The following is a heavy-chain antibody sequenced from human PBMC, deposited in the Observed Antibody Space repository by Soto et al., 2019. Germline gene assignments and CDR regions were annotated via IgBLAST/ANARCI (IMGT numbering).Heavy chain of an antibody. V-gene: IGHV3-74*01. D-gene: IGHD1-1*01. Sequence: PGGSLKLSCAASGFTFSSHWMHWFRQAPGKGLVWFSHIGPDGSSTRDADSVQGRFTISRDKARHTLYLQMNSLRDEDTAVYYCARDNNWSYDYWGQGILVTVSS. CDR3: ARDNNWSYDY. CDR2: IGPDGSST. J-gene: IGHJ4*02. CDR1: GFTFSSHW.